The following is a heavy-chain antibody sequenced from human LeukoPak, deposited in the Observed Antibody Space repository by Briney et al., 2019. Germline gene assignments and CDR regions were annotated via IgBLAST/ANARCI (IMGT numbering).Heavy chain of an antibody. V-gene: IGHV1-2*06. Sequence: ASVKVSCKASGYXFTGYYIHWVRQAPGQGLEWMGLIHPNSGGTNYAQKFQGRVTMTRDTSISIAYMELSRLRSDDTAVYYCARHKVPYYYDSTGYAADYWGQGTLVTVSS. D-gene: IGHD3-22*01. J-gene: IGHJ4*02. CDR1: GYXFTGYY. CDR2: IHPNSGGT. CDR3: ARHKVPYYYDSTGYAADY.